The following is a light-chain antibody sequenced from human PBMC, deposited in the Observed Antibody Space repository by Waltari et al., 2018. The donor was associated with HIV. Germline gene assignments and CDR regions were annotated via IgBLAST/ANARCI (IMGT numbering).Light chain of an antibody. V-gene: IGLV2-14*03. CDR1: SSDIGAYDY. CDR3: VSYATNNIPL. J-gene: IGLJ3*02. Sequence: QPASVSGSPGQSITISCTGTSSDIGAYDYVSWYQQYPGKAPSLLLYDVSVRSSGISDRFSGAKSAYTASASLTISKLQAEDEAHYYCVSYATNNIPLFGGGTKLTVL. CDR2: DVS.